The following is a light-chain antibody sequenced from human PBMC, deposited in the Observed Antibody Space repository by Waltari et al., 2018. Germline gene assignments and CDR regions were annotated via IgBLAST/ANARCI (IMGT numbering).Light chain of an antibody. CDR3: QTWGTGIHV. J-gene: IGLJ3*02. CDR2: LNSDGSH. CDR1: SGHSSYA. Sequence: QLVLTQSPSASASLGASVKLTCTLSSGHSSYAIAWHQQQPEKGPRHLMKLNSDGSHSKGDGIPDRFSGSSSGAARYLTISSLQSEDEADYYCQTWGTGIHVFGGGTKLTVL. V-gene: IGLV4-69*01.